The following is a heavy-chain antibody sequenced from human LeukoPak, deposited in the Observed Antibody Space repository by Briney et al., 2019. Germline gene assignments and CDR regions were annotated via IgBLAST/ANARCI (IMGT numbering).Heavy chain of an antibody. CDR3: ARESGGYDGTYYFDY. J-gene: IGHJ4*02. CDR2: ISYDGSNK. V-gene: IGHV3-30-3*01. CDR1: GFTFSSYA. Sequence: GGPLRLSCAASGFTFSSYAMHWVRQAPGKGLEWVAVISYDGSNKYYADSVKGRFTISRDNSKNTLYLQMNSLRAEDTAVYYCARESGGYDGTYYFDYWGQGTLVTVSS. D-gene: IGHD5-12*01.